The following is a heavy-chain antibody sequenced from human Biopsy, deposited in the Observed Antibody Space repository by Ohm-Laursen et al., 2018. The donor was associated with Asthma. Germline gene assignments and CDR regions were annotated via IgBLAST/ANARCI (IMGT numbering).Heavy chain of an antibody. J-gene: IGHJ4*02. CDR2: ISWNSATI. D-gene: IGHD4-17*01. Sequence: SLRLSCAASGFKFDEYTMHWVQQAPGKGLEWVSGISWNSATIGYADSVEGRFTISRDNAKNSLYLQMNSLRDEDTAVYYCARPRWGPYGYWGQGTLVTVSS. CDR1: GFKFDEYT. CDR3: ARPRWGPYGY. V-gene: IGHV3-9*01.